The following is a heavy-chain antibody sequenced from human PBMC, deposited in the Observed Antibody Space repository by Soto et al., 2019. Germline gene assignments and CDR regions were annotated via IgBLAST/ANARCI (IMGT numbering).Heavy chain of an antibody. Sequence: GASVKVSCKASGYTFTSYYMHWVRQAPGQGFEWMGIINPSGGSTSYAQKFQGRVTMTRDTSTSTVYMELSSLRSEDTAVYYCAREGIFGVAPRLYGMDVWGQGTTVTVSS. V-gene: IGHV1-46*01. J-gene: IGHJ6*02. CDR2: INPSGGST. CDR1: GYTFTSYY. CDR3: AREGIFGVAPRLYGMDV. D-gene: IGHD3-3*01.